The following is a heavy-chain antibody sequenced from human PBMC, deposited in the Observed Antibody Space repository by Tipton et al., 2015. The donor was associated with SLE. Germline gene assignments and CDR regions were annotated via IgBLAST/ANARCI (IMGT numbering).Heavy chain of an antibody. CDR2: INHSGST. CDR3: ARVEQQLVVDY. D-gene: IGHD6-6*01. CDR1: GGSFSGYY. Sequence: TLSLTCAVYGGSFSGYYWNWIRQPPGKGLEWIGEINHSGSTYYNPSLKSRVTISVDTSKNHFSLKLSSVTAADTAVYYCARVEQQLVVDYWGQGTLVTVSS. J-gene: IGHJ4*02. V-gene: IGHV4-34*01.